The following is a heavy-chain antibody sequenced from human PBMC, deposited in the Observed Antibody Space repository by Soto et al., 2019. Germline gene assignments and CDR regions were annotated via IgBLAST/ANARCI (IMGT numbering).Heavy chain of an antibody. Sequence: QIQLVQSGAQVKKSASSVKISCKASGFTFTYRYLHWVRQAPGQALEWMGWITPSTGDVNYPQKFQERVTITTDRSMSTVYMELTSLTSEDSAMYFCANGVGGPAPFTWELPGLWGPGTLVIVSS. CDR2: ITPSTGDV. J-gene: IGHJ4*02. CDR1: GFTFTYRY. CDR3: ANGVGGPAPFTWELPGL. V-gene: IGHV1-45*02. D-gene: IGHD1-26*01.